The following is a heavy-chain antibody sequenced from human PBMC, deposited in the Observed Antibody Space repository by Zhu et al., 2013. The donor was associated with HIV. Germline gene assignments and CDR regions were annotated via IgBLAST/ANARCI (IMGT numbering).Heavy chain of an antibody. Sequence: VQLVESGGGVVQPGRSLRLSCAASGFTFSSYAMHWVRQAPGKGLEWVAVISYDGSNKYYADSVKGRFTISRDNSKNTLYLQMNSLRAEDTAVYYCARESPTLTISHFDYWGQGTLVTVSS. V-gene: IGHV3-30-3*01. CDR2: ISYDGSNK. CDR3: ARESPTLTISHFDY. J-gene: IGHJ4*02. D-gene: IGHD3-9*01. CDR1: GFTFSSYA.